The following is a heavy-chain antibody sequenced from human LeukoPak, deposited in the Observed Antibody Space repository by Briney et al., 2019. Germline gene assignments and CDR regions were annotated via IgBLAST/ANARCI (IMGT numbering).Heavy chain of an antibody. CDR3: ATDRDNSDWQKRFDS. D-gene: IGHD2-21*02. CDR1: GFTFSTYW. J-gene: IGHJ4*02. Sequence: GGPLRLSCAASGFTFSTYWMIWYRQAPGKGLEGVSNINQDASEINYVDSVRGRFTISRDNAKNSLHLQMNSLRAEDTAVYYCATDRDNSDWQKRFDSWGQGTLVTVSS. V-gene: IGHV3-7*01. CDR2: INQDASEI.